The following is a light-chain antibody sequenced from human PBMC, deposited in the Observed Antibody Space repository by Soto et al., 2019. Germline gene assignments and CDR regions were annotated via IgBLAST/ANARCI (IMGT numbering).Light chain of an antibody. CDR3: QSYDSRLSGWV. CDR2: GNS. Sequence: QSVLTQPPSVSGAPGQRVTISCTGSSSNIGAGYDVHWYQQLPGTAPKLLIYGNSNRPSGVPDRFSGSKSGTSASLAITGRQADDAADYYRQSYDSRLSGWVFGGGTKLTVL. J-gene: IGLJ3*02. V-gene: IGLV1-40*01. CDR1: SSNIGAGYD.